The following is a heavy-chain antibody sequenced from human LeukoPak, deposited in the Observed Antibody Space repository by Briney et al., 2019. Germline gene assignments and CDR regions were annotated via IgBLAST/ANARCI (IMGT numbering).Heavy chain of an antibody. D-gene: IGHD3-3*01. CDR2: MNPNSGNT. J-gene: IGHJ6*03. CDR1: GYTFTSYD. V-gene: IGHV1-8*01. Sequence: GASVKVSCKASGYTFTSYDINWVRQATGQGLEWMGWMNPNSGNTGYAQKFQGRVTVTRNTSISTAYMELSSLRSEDTAVYYCARGPEYYDFWGMDVWGKGTTVTVSS. CDR3: ARGPEYYDFWGMDV.